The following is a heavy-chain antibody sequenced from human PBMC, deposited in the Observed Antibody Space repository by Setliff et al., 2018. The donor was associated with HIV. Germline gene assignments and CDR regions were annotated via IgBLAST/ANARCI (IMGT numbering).Heavy chain of an antibody. J-gene: IGHJ4*02. CDR2: INPNSGGT. D-gene: IGHD3-22*01. V-gene: IGHV1-2*02. CDR3: ARKGTYYDTSGRYFDY. CDR1: GYTFTAYY. Sequence: ASVKVSCKTSGYTFTAYYMHWVRQAPGQGLQWMGWINPNSGGTNYAQKLQGRVTMTRDTSISTAYMELSSLRSDDTAVYYCARKGTYYDTSGRYFDYWGQGTLVTVSS.